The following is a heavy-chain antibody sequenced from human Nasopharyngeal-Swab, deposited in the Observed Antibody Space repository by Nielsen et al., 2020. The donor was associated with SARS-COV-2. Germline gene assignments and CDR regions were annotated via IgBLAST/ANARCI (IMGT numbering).Heavy chain of an antibody. CDR2: ISGSGGST. V-gene: IGHV3-23*01. CDR3: AKDLHWGGDYNY. Sequence: GESLKISCAASGFTFSSYAMSWVRQAPGKGLEWVSAISGSGGSTYCADSVKGRFTISRDNSKNTLYLQMNSLRAEDTAVYYCAKDLHWGGDYNYWGQGTLVTVSS. D-gene: IGHD4-17*01. CDR1: GFTFSSYA. J-gene: IGHJ4*02.